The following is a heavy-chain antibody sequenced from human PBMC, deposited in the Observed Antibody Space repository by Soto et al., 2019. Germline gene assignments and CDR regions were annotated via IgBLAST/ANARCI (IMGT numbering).Heavy chain of an antibody. CDR1: GGSVSSGDYY. CDR2: IYYSGST. Sequence: NLPETLSLTCTVSGGSVSSGDYYWSWIRQPPGKGLEWIGYIYYSGSTNYNPSLKSRVSISLDTSKNQFSLRLTSVTAADTAVYYCARIPVDTYMINWFDPWGQGTLVTVSS. V-gene: IGHV4-61*08. CDR3: ARIPVDTYMINWFDP. D-gene: IGHD5-18*01. J-gene: IGHJ5*02.